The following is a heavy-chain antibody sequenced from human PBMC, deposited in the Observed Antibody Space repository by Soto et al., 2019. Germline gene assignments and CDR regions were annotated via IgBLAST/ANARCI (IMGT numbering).Heavy chain of an antibody. V-gene: IGHV3-23*01. D-gene: IGHD3-3*01. Sequence: PGGSLRLSCAASGFTFSSYAMIWVRQAPGKGLEWVSAISGSGGSTYYADSVRGRFTISRDNSKNTLYLQMNSLRAEDTAVYYCAKARAQYYDFWSGYPVDYWGQGTLVTVSS. J-gene: IGHJ4*02. CDR2: ISGSGGST. CDR1: GFTFSSYA. CDR3: AKARAQYYDFWSGYPVDY.